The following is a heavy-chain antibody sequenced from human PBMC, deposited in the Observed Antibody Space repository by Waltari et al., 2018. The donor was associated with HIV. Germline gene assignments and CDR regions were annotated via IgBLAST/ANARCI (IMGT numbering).Heavy chain of an antibody. J-gene: IGHJ3*01. D-gene: IGHD3-10*01. Sequence: QLQLQESGPGLAKPSETLSLTCTVSGGSVTNYYWSWIRQPPGKGLEWIGYLYHSGSTNYNPSLKSRVTTSVDTSKNRFSLNRTSVTAADTAVYYCARHSGSMGGAFDVWGQGTMVTVSS. CDR1: GGSVTNYY. V-gene: IGHV4-59*08. CDR3: ARHSGSMGGAFDV. CDR2: LYHSGST.